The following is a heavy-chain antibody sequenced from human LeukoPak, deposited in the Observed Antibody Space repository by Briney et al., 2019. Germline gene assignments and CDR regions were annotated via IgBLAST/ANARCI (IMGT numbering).Heavy chain of an antibody. V-gene: IGHV3-33*01. J-gene: IGHJ4*02. D-gene: IGHD3-22*01. CDR1: GFTFSSYG. CDR3: ARDPRYYDSSGEFDY. Sequence: TGGSLRLSCAASGFTFSSYGMHWVRQAPGKGLEWVAVIWYDGSNKYYADSVKGRFTISRDNSKNTLYLQMNSLRDEDTAVYYCARDPRYYDSSGEFDYWGQGTLVTVSS. CDR2: IWYDGSNK.